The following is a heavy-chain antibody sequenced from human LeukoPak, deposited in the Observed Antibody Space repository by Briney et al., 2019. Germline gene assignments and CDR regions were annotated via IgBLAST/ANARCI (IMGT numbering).Heavy chain of an antibody. CDR1: GYTLTELS. CDR3: ATDRGIAARPEAFDI. V-gene: IGHV1-24*01. CDR2: FDPEDGET. J-gene: IGHJ3*02. Sequence: ASVKVSCKVSGYTLTELSMHWVRQAPGKGLEWMGGFDPEDGETIYTQKFQGRVTMTEDTSTDTAYMELSSLRSEDTAVYYCATDRGIAARPEAFDIWGQGTMVTVSS. D-gene: IGHD6-6*01.